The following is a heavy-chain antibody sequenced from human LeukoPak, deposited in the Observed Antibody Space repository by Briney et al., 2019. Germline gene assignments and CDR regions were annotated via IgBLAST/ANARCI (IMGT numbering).Heavy chain of an antibody. Sequence: GASVKVSCKASGYTFTSYDINWVRQATGQGLGWMGWMNPNTGNTGYAQKFQGRVTMTRSTSISTAYMDLSSLRSEDTAVYYCARGRCSGGSCSAFDYWGQGTLLTVSS. CDR2: MNPNTGNT. V-gene: IGHV1-8*01. D-gene: IGHD2-15*01. J-gene: IGHJ4*02. CDR1: GYTFTSYD. CDR3: ARGRCSGGSCSAFDY.